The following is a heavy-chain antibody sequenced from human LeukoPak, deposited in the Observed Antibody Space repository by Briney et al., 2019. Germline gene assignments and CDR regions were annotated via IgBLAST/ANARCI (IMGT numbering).Heavy chain of an antibody. J-gene: IGHJ4*02. CDR2: IYISGST. CDR1: GDSISSGNYY. V-gene: IGHV4-61*02. CDR3: ARDLIGGSGSYSDY. D-gene: IGHD3-10*01. Sequence: PSQTLSLTCTVSGDSISSGNYYWSWIRQPAGKGLEWIGRIYISGSTNYNPSLNSRVTISVDTSKNQFSLKLSSVTAADTAVYYCARDLIGGSGSYSDYWGQGTLVTVSS.